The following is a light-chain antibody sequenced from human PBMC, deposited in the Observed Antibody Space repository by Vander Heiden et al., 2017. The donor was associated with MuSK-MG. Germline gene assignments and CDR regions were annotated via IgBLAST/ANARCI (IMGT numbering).Light chain of an antibody. J-gene: IGKJ5*01. CDR3: QQSYSTPIT. Sequence: EIQMTQSPASLSAAVGERVTITSRASQSISSYLNWYQQKPGKAPKLLIYAASSLQSGVPSRCSGSGSGTDFTLTISSLQPEDFATYHCQQSYSTPITFGQGTRLEIK. CDR2: AAS. V-gene: IGKV1-39*01. CDR1: QSISSY.